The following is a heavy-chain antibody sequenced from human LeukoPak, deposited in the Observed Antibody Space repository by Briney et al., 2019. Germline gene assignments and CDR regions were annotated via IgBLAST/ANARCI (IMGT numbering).Heavy chain of an antibody. D-gene: IGHD4-17*01. V-gene: IGHV3-30*18. CDR1: GFTFSSYG. CDR3: VKPNYGDYFFDY. CDR2: ISYDGSNK. Sequence: GSSLRLSCAASGFTFSSYGMHWVRQAPGKGLEWVAVISYDGSNKYYADSVKGRFTISRDNSKNTLYLQMNSLRAEDTAVYYCVKPNYGDYFFDYWGQGTLVTVSS. J-gene: IGHJ4*02.